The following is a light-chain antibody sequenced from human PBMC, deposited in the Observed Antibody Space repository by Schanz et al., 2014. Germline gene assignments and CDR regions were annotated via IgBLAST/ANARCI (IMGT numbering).Light chain of an antibody. J-gene: IGKJ2*01. CDR1: QGIRND. CDR2: DAS. CDR3: QQYSET. Sequence: DIQMTQSPSSLSASVGDRVTITCRASQGIRNDLGWYQQKPGKAPKLLIYDASNLETGVPSRFSGSGSGTDFTFTISSLQPEDIATYYCQQYSETFGQGTKLEIK. V-gene: IGKV1-33*01.